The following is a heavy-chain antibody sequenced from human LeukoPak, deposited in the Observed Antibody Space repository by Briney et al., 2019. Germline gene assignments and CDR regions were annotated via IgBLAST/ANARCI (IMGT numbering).Heavy chain of an antibody. V-gene: IGHV3-21*01. CDR3: ARESVAGTHFDY. Sequence: TGGSPRLSCAASGFTFSSYSMNWVRQAPGKGLEWVSSISSSSSYIYYADSVKGRFTISRDNAKNSLYLQMNSLRAEDTAVYYCARESVAGTHFDYWGQGTLVTVSS. J-gene: IGHJ4*02. D-gene: IGHD6-19*01. CDR2: ISSSSSYI. CDR1: GFTFSSYS.